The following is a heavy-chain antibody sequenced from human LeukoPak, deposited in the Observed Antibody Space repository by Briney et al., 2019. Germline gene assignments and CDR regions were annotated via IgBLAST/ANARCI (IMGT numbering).Heavy chain of an antibody. D-gene: IGHD3-3*01. CDR2: ISSSSSTI. CDR1: GFTFSTYS. CDR3: ARDRILGYYYGLDV. Sequence: GGSLRLSCAASGFTFSTYSMNWVRQAPGKGLEWVSYISSSSSTIYHADSVKGRFTISRDNAKTSLYLQMNSLRDDDTAVYYCARDRILGYYYGLDVWGQGTTVTVSS. V-gene: IGHV3-48*02. J-gene: IGHJ6*02.